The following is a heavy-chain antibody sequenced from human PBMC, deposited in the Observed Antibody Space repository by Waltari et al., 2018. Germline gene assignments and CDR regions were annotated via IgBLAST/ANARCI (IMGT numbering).Heavy chain of an antibody. CDR3: ARVPYYDFWSGYPTYMDV. CDR1: GGSISSYY. Sequence: QVQLQESGPGLVKPSETLSLTCTVSGGSISSYYWSWIRQPPGKGLEWIGYIYYSGSTNYHPSLKSRVTISVDTSKNQFSLKLSSVTAADTAMYYCARVPYYDFWSGYPTYMDVWGKGTTVTISS. V-gene: IGHV4-59*01. J-gene: IGHJ6*03. D-gene: IGHD3-3*01. CDR2: IYYSGST.